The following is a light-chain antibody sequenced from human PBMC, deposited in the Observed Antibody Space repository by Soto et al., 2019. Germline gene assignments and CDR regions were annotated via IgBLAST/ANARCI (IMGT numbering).Light chain of an antibody. CDR2: EVS. CDR3: SSYADSSTPHVI. V-gene: IGLV2-23*02. Sequence: QSVLTQPASVSGSPGQSITISCTGTSSDVGNYNLVSWYQQHPGKAPKLMIYEVSKRPSGVSDSFSGSKSGNTASLTISGLQAEDEADYYCSSYADSSTPHVIFGGGTQLTVL. J-gene: IGLJ2*01. CDR1: SSDVGNYNL.